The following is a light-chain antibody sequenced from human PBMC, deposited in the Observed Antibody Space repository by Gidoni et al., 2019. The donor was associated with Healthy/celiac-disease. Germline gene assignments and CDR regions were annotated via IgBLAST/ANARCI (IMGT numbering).Light chain of an antibody. Sequence: DIVMTQSPDFLAVSRGERATINCKSSQSVLYSSNNKTYLAWYQQKPGQPPKLLIYWASTRESGVPDRFSGSGSGTDFTLTISSLQAEDVAVYYCQQYYSTPYTFGQGTKLEIK. CDR1: QSVLYSSNNKTY. J-gene: IGKJ2*01. CDR2: WAS. V-gene: IGKV4-1*01. CDR3: QQYYSTPYT.